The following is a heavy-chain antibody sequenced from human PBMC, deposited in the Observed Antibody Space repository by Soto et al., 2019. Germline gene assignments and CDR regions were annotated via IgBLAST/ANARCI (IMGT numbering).Heavy chain of an antibody. Sequence: SETLSLTCTVSGGSINDFFWSWIRQPPGKGLEWIGYIYYSGSTDYNPSLKGRVTISVDTSKNQFSLKLRSVTAADTAVYYCARVGGVAARTFDYWGQGTLVTVSS. CDR2: IYYSGST. D-gene: IGHD6-6*01. J-gene: IGHJ4*02. V-gene: IGHV4-59*01. CDR3: ARVGGVAARTFDY. CDR1: GGSINDFF.